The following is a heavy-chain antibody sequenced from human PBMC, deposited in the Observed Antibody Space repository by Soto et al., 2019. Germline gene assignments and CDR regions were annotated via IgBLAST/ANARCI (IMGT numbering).Heavy chain of an antibody. V-gene: IGHV3-30*18. Sequence: QVQLVESGGGVVQPGRSLRLSCAASGFTFSSYGMHWVRQAPGKGLEWVAVISYDGSNKYYADSVKGRFTISRDNSKNTRYLQMNSLRAQDTAVYYCAKDRPGLDIWGQGTMVTVSS. CDR2: ISYDGSNK. CDR1: GFTFSSYG. J-gene: IGHJ3*02. CDR3: AKDRPGLDI.